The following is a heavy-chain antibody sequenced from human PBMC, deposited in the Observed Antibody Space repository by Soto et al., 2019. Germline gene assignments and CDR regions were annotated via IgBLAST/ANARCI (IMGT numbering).Heavy chain of an antibody. Sequence: QVQLQESGPGLLKPSETLSLTCSVSGGSVSDKTYYWSWIRQPPGKRLEWIGYVYYSGTTNYNPSVKSRVTFSVDMSKNRFSMRLSSVTTADTALYYCARTTAVHNTLRSRYSLDYWGQGTMVTVPS. CDR2: VYYSGTT. CDR3: ARTTAVHNTLRSRYSLDY. V-gene: IGHV4-61*01. J-gene: IGHJ4*02. D-gene: IGHD4-17*01. CDR1: GGSVSDKTYY.